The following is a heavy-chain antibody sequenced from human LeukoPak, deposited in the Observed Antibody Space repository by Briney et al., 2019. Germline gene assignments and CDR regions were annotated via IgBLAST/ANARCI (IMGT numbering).Heavy chain of an antibody. Sequence: SQTLSLSCAISGDSVSSNSAAWNWTRQSPSRGLEWLGRTYYRSKWYNDYAVSVKSRITINPDTSKNQFSLQLNSVTPEDTAVYYCARDQGTVTTSPYYYYYGMDVWGQGTTVTVSS. D-gene: IGHD4-17*01. CDR2: TYYRSKWYN. V-gene: IGHV6-1*01. CDR1: GDSVSSNSAA. J-gene: IGHJ6*02. CDR3: ARDQGTVTTSPYYYYYGMDV.